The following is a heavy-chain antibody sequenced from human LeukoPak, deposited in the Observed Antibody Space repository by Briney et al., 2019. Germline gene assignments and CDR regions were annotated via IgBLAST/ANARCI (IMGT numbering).Heavy chain of an antibody. CDR1: GGSISSYY. CDR3: ARRRGIAVDY. D-gene: IGHD6-13*01. J-gene: IGHJ4*02. Sequence: SETLSLTCTVSGGSISSYYWGWIRQPSGKGLEWIGSIYYSGSTYYNPSLKSRVTISVDTSKNQFSLKLSSVTAADTAVYYCARRRGIAVDYWGQGTLVTVSS. V-gene: IGHV4-39*01. CDR2: IYYSGST.